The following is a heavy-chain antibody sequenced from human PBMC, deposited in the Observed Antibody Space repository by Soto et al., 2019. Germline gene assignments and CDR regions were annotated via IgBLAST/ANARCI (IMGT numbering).Heavy chain of an antibody. CDR2: INPNSGGT. D-gene: IGHD2-2*02. CDR1: GYTFTGYY. Sequence: ASVKVSCKASGYTFTGYYMHWVRQAPGQGLEWMGWINPNSGGTNYAQKFQGWVTMTRDTSISTAYMELSRLKSSDTAMYYCARHVEGQSRRLAIEPFYYGMDVWGHGTTVTVSS. J-gene: IGHJ6*02. CDR3: ARHVEGQSRRLAIEPFYYGMDV. V-gene: IGHV1-2*04.